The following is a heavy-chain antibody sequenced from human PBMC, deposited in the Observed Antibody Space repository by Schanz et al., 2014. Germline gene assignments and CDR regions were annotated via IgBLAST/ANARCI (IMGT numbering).Heavy chain of an antibody. D-gene: IGHD3-10*01. Sequence: SCKASGYTFNNHGISWVRQAPGQGLEWMGWISVYHGHTNYAEKVHGRVTMTTDPSTSTAYMELRSLISDDKDVYYCERDAGWGFVDIQIMDVRGQGTSVDV. CDR1: GYTFNNHG. CDR3: ERDAGWGFVDIQIMDV. CDR2: ISVYHGHT. J-gene: IGHJ6*01. V-gene: IGHV1-18*01.